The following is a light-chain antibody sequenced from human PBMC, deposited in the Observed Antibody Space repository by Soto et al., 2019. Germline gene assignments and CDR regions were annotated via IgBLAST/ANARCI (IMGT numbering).Light chain of an antibody. Sequence: DFQMTQKPTTLSASVGDRVTITCQASQSISSYLNWYQQKPGKAPKLLIYAASSLQSGVPSRFSGSGSGTDFTLTISSLQPEDFATYYCQQSYITPPPFGQVGLLEVK. V-gene: IGKV1-39*01. CDR2: AAS. CDR1: QSISSY. J-gene: IGKJ5*01. CDR3: QQSYITPPP.